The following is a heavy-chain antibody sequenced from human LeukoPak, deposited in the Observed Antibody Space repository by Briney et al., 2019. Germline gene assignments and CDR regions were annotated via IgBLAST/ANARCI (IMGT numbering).Heavy chain of an antibody. V-gene: IGHV3-30*02. CDR1: GFTFSYYG. CDR3: AKDLMRDRWFGES. D-gene: IGHD3-10*01. CDR2: IRYDGNDK. Sequence: GGSLRLSCAASGFTFSYYGMHWVRQAPGKGPEWVAFIRYDGNDKFYAESVKGRFTISRDSSRNTLYLQMKSLRPEDTAVYYCAKDLMRDRWFGESWGQGTLVTVSS. J-gene: IGHJ5*02.